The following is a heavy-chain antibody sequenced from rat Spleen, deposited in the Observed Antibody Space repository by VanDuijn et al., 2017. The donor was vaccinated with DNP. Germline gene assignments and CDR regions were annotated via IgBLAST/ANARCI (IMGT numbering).Heavy chain of an antibody. D-gene: IGHD1-10*01. CDR1: GFTFSDYN. CDR2: ISYDGSST. J-gene: IGHJ3*01. CDR3: ATGPITTFAY. V-gene: IGHV5-7*01. Sequence: EVQVVESGGGLVQPGRSLKLSCAASGFTFSDYNMAWVRQAPKKGLEWVATISYDGSSTYYRDSVKGRFTISRDNTKSTLYLQMDSLRSEDTATYYCATGPITTFAYWGQGTLVTVSS.